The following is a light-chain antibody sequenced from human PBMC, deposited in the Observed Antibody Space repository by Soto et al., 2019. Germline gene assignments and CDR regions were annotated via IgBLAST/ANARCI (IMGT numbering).Light chain of an antibody. CDR1: TNDIGAYGY. Sequence: QSALTQPASVSGSPGQSITLSCTGSTNDIGAYGYVSWYQQHPGQAPKLIIYNAIDRPAGVSYRFSGYKSGNTASRTISGLQAEDEADYYCSSYAGTTTLFGGGTKLTVL. CDR2: NAI. V-gene: IGLV2-14*01. J-gene: IGLJ2*01. CDR3: SSYAGTTTL.